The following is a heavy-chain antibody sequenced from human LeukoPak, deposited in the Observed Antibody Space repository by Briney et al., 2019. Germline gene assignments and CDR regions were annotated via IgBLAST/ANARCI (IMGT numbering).Heavy chain of an antibody. Sequence: SETLSLTCTVSGGSISSYYWSWIRQPPGKGLEWIGYIYYSGSTNYNPSLKSRVTISVDTSKNQFSLKPSSVTAADTAVYYCARESYYYDSSGYSFFDYWGQGTLVTVSS. J-gene: IGHJ4*02. CDR1: GGSISSYY. V-gene: IGHV4-59*01. D-gene: IGHD3-22*01. CDR2: IYYSGST. CDR3: ARESYYYDSSGYSFFDY.